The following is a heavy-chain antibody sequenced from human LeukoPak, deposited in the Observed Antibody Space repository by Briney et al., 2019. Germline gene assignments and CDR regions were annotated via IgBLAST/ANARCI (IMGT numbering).Heavy chain of an antibody. CDR3: AKRLTTVGGDYFDY. D-gene: IGHD4-11*01. CDR2: ILSDGSKE. V-gene: IGHV3-30*02. J-gene: IGHJ4*02. CDR1: GFTFSSYG. Sequence: GGSLRLSCAASGFTFSSYGMHWVRQAPGKGLEWVAVILSDGSKEFYTDSVKGRFTISRDNSENTLYLQMNSLRAEDTAVYYCAKRLTTVGGDYFDYWGQGTLVTVSS.